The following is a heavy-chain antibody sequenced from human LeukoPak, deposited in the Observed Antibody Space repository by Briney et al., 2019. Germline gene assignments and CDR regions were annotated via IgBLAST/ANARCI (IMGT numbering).Heavy chain of an antibody. J-gene: IGHJ4*02. Sequence: GRSLRLSCAASRFTFSHYGMHWVRQAPRKGLQWVAVIWNDGSNKYYADSVKGRFTVSRDNSQNRLYLQMNSLRPEDTAVYYCAKDAQRGFDYSNSLENWGQGTLVTVSS. D-gene: IGHD4-11*01. V-gene: IGHV3-33*06. CDR1: RFTFSHYG. CDR3: AKDAQRGFDYSNSLEN. CDR2: IWNDGSNK.